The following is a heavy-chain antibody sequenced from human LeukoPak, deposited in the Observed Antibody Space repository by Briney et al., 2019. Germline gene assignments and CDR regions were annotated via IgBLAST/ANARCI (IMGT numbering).Heavy chain of an antibody. J-gene: IGHJ4*02. CDR1: GFTFSRFW. V-gene: IGHV3-74*03. Sequence: HPGGSLRLSCAASGFTFSRFWIYWVRHAPGKGLVWVSRINSDGSETMYADSVKGRFTISRDNAKNTLYLQMNSLRAEDTAVYYCARVRIGDDFNPFDYWGQGTLVTVSS. D-gene: IGHD2-15*01. CDR2: INSDGSET. CDR3: ARVRIGDDFNPFDY.